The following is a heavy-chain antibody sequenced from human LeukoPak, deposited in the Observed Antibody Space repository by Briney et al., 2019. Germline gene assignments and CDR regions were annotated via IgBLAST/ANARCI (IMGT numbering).Heavy chain of an antibody. Sequence: GGSLRLSCAASGFTFSSYSMNWVRQAPGKGLEWVSSISSSSSYIYYADSVKGRFTISRDNAKNSLYLQMNSLRAEDTAVYYCARELLGYGDRDGYWGQGTLVTVPS. CDR3: ARELLGYGDRDGY. CDR2: ISSSSSYI. J-gene: IGHJ4*02. V-gene: IGHV3-21*01. D-gene: IGHD4-17*01. CDR1: GFTFSSYS.